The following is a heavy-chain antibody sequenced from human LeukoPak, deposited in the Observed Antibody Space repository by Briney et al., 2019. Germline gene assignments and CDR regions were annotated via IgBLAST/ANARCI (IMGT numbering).Heavy chain of an antibody. CDR2: TYYRSKWYN. CDR3: ARARVVVAATFRANWFDP. J-gene: IGHJ5*02. CDR1: GDSVSSNSAA. D-gene: IGHD2-15*01. V-gene: IGHV6-1*01. Sequence: SQTLSLTCAISGDSVSSNSAAWNWIRQSPSRGLEWLGRTYYRSKWYNDYVVSVKSRVNINPDTSKNQFSLQLNSVTPEDTAVYYCARARVVVAATFRANWFDPWGQGTLVTVSS.